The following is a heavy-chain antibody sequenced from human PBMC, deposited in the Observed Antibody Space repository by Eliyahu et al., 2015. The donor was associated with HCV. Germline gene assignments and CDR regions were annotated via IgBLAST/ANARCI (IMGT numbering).Heavy chain of an antibody. Sequence: QVQLVQSGAEVKKPGAXVKVSCKASGYXFTGYYMHWVRQAPGQGLEWMGRINPNSGGTNYAQKFQGRVTMTRDTSISTAYMELSRLRSDDTAVYYCATLTSIAVAGPTFDYWGQGTLVTVSS. J-gene: IGHJ4*02. CDR1: GYXFTGYY. V-gene: IGHV1-2*06. CDR3: ATLTSIAVAGPTFDY. CDR2: INPNSGGT. D-gene: IGHD6-19*01.